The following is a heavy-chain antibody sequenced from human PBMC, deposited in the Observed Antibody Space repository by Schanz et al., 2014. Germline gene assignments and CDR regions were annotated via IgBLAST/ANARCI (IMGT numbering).Heavy chain of an antibody. CDR2: IIPILGIA. V-gene: IGHV1-69*09. CDR1: GYTFTSYD. D-gene: IGHD4-17*01. CDR3: ARGYGDSPTDF. Sequence: QVQLLQSGAEVKKPGASVKVSCTASGYTFTSYDINWVRQAPGQGLEWMGRIIPILGIANYAQKFQGRVTITADRSTSTAYMELSSLRSEDTAVYYCARGYGDSPTDFWGQGTLVTVSS. J-gene: IGHJ4*02.